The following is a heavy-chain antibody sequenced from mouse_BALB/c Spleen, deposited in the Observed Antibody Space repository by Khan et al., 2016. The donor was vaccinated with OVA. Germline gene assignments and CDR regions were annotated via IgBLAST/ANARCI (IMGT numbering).Heavy chain of an antibody. V-gene: IGHV2-6-7*01. CDR2: IWGDGST. CDR1: GFSLTGYG. Sequence: QVQLKQSGPGLVAPSQSLSITCTVSGFSLTGYGVNWVRQPPGKGLEWLGMIWGDGSTDYYSALKSRLSISKDNSKSQVFLKMNRLHTDDTARYYCAREIYYDYAYYYAMDYWGQGTSVTVSS. D-gene: IGHD2-4*01. J-gene: IGHJ4*01. CDR3: AREIYYDYAYYYAMDY.